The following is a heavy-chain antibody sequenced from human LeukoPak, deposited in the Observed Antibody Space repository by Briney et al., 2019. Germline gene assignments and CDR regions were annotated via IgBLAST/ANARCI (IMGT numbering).Heavy chain of an antibody. CDR1: GGSISSGDYY. Sequence: PSETLSLTCTVSGGSISSGDYYWSWIRQPPGKGLQWIGYIYYSGSTYYNPSLKSRVSMSEDTSKNQFSLKLRSVTAADTAVYYCARAGYDSDEGFFDYWGQGTLVTVSS. V-gene: IGHV4-30-4*01. CDR3: ARAGYDSDEGFFDY. J-gene: IGHJ4*02. D-gene: IGHD3-22*01. CDR2: IYYSGST.